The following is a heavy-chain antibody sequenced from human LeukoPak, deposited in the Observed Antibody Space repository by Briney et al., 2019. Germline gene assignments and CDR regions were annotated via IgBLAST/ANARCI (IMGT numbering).Heavy chain of an antibody. V-gene: IGHV3-74*01. J-gene: IGHJ6*02. CDR2: INSDGSWT. Sequence: GGSLRLSCAASGNYWMHWVRQVPGKGLVWVSHINSDGSWTSYADSVKGRFTISKDNAKNTVYLQMSNLRAEDTAVYFCARGGGLDVWGQGATVTVSS. CDR1: GNYW. CDR3: ARGGGLDV. D-gene: IGHD3-16*01.